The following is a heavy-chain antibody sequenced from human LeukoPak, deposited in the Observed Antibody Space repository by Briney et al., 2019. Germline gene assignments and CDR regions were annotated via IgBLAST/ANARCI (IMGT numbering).Heavy chain of an antibody. V-gene: IGHV3-23*01. CDR1: GFTFSSYA. CDR2: ISGSGGFT. D-gene: IGHD6-25*01. J-gene: IGHJ4*02. Sequence: GGSLRLSCAASGFTFSSYAMSWVRQAPGKGLEWVSTISGSGGFTYYADSVKGRFTISRDNSKNTLYLQMNSLRAEDTAIYYCAKDPWARLSYFDYWGQGTLVTVSS. CDR3: AKDPWARLSYFDY.